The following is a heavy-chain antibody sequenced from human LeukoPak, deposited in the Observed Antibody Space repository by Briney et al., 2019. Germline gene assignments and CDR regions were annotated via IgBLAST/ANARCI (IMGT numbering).Heavy chain of an antibody. CDR2: ISGGGGST. Sequence: PGGSLRLSCAASGFTFSSYAMSWVRQAPGKGLEWVSGISGGGGSTYYADSVKGRFTISRDNSKNTLFLQMNSLRAEDTAVYYCARDLGYCTNGVCHTRFDYWGQGTLVAVSS. J-gene: IGHJ4*02. V-gene: IGHV3-23*01. D-gene: IGHD2-8*01. CDR3: ARDLGYCTNGVCHTRFDY. CDR1: GFTFSSYA.